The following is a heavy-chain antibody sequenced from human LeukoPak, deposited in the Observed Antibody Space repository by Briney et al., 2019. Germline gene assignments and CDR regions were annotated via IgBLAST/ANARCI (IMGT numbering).Heavy chain of an antibody. CDR2: ISSSSSYI. J-gene: IGHJ3*02. CDR3: ARVMRITMVRGPNGGAFDI. Sequence: GGSLRLSCAASGFNFSIYSMNWVHQAPGKGLEWVSSISSSSSYIYNADSVKGRFTISRDNAKNSLYLQMNSLRAEDTAVYYCARVMRITMVRGPNGGAFDIWGQGTMVTVSS. CDR1: GFNFSIYS. D-gene: IGHD3-10*01. V-gene: IGHV3-21*01.